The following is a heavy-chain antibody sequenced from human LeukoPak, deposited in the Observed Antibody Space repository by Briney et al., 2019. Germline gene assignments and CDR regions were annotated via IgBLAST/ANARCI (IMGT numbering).Heavy chain of an antibody. Sequence: ASLKVSCKTSGITFTAYYIHWMRQAPGQGLEWMGWIKADSGDTKYAQNFQGWVTMTRDASISTAYMELSRLRSDDTAVYYCVRSDGSGGFYPSFYYWGQGTLVTVAS. D-gene: IGHD3-10*01. J-gene: IGHJ4*02. CDR1: GITFTAYY. CDR2: IKADSGDT. CDR3: VRSDGSGGFYPSFYY. V-gene: IGHV1-2*04.